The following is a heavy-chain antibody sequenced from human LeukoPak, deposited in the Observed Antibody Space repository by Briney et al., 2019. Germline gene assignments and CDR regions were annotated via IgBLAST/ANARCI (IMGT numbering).Heavy chain of an antibody. CDR3: ARELIAVAGCFDY. V-gene: IGHV1-2*06. Sequence: PGASVKVSXKASGYTFTGYYMHWVRQAPGQGHEWMGRVNPNSGGTNYAQKFQGRVTMTRDTSISTAYMELSRLRSDDTAVYYCARELIAVAGCFDYWGQGTLVTVSS. CDR2: VNPNSGGT. J-gene: IGHJ4*02. CDR1: GYTFTGYY. D-gene: IGHD6-19*01.